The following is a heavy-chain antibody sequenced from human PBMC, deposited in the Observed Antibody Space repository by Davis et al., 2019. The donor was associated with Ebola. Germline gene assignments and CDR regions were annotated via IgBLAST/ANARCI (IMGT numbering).Heavy chain of an antibody. D-gene: IGHD6-19*01. V-gene: IGHV3-7*03. CDR2: IKQDGSEK. CDR3: AKDWDSGWYYFDY. J-gene: IGHJ4*02. Sequence: GESLTISCAASGFTFSSYSMNWVRQAPGKGLEWVANIKQDGSEKYYVDSVKGRFTISRDNAKNSLYLQMNSLRAEDTALYYCAKDWDSGWYYFDYWGQGTLVTVSS. CDR1: GFTFSSYS.